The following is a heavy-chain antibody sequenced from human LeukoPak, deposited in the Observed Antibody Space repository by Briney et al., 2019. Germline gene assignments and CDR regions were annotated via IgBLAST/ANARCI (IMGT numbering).Heavy chain of an antibody. CDR2: ISGSGGST. D-gene: IGHD3-22*01. Sequence: GGSLRLSCAASGFTFSSYAMSWVRQAPGKGLEWVSAISGSGGSTYYADSVKGRFTISRDNSKNTLYLQMNSLRAEDTAVYYCARDQDSSGYIRWDDAFDIWGQGTMVTVSS. V-gene: IGHV3-23*01. CDR1: GFTFSSYA. J-gene: IGHJ3*02. CDR3: ARDQDSSGYIRWDDAFDI.